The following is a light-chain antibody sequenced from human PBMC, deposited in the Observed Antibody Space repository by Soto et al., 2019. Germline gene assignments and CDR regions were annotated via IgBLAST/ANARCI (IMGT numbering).Light chain of an antibody. J-gene: IGLJ1*01. CDR1: SSDVGGYNS. Sequence: QSVLTQPASVSGSPGQSITVSCTGTSSDVGGYNSVSWYQQHPGKPPKLIIYEVSNRPSGVSDRFSGSKSGNTASLTISGLQHDDEPDPYCSSYTSTSSYVFATGTKVTV. CDR3: SSYTSTSSYV. V-gene: IGLV2-14*03. CDR2: EVS.